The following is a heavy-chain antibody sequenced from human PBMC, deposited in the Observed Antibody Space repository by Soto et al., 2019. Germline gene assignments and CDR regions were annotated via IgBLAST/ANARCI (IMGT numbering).Heavy chain of an antibody. V-gene: IGHV4-59*01. J-gene: IGHJ4*02. Sequence: SETLSLPCPVAGGCSSSCYWNRIRQPPGKGLEWIGYIYFRGTTNYNPSLKSRVTMSADTSKNQFSLKLNSVTAADTAVYYCARMNYYDTSGYPFDYWGQGMMVTVSS. CDR1: GGCSSSCY. CDR3: ARMNYYDTSGYPFDY. D-gene: IGHD3-22*01. CDR2: IYFRGTT.